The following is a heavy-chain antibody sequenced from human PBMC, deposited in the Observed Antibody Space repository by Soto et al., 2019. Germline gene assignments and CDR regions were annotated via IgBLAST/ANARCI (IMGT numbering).Heavy chain of an antibody. CDR2: IIPIFGTA. CDR3: ARVGYSGYDGWFDP. V-gene: IGHV1-69*01. Sequence: GXSVKGSCKASGGSFSSYAVSWVRQAPGQGLEWMGGIIPIFGTANYAQKFQGRVTITADESTSTAYMELSSLRSEDTAVYYCARVGYSGYDGWFDPWGQGTLVTVSS. D-gene: IGHD5-12*01. CDR1: GGSFSSYA. J-gene: IGHJ5*02.